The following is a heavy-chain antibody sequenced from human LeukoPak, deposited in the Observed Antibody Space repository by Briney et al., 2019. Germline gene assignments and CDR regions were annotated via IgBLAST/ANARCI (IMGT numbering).Heavy chain of an antibody. CDR1: GYSFTSYW. D-gene: IGHD2-21*02. CDR3: ARQGYCGADCYSRFDY. V-gene: IGHV5-51*01. Sequence: GESLKISCKGSGYSFTSYWIGWVRQMPGKGLEWMGIIYPGDSDTRYSPSFQGQVTISADKSISTAYLQWSSLKASDSAMYYCARQGYCGADCYSRFDYWGQGTLVTVSS. J-gene: IGHJ4*02. CDR2: IYPGDSDT.